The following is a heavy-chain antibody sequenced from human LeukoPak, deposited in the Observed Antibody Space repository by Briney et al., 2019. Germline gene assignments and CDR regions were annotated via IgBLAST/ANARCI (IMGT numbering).Heavy chain of an antibody. D-gene: IGHD5-18*01. J-gene: IGHJ4*02. CDR1: GFTFSSYA. CDR2: ISNSGANV. CDR3: GKDILSYDYNQLPATTDY. Sequence: GGSLRLSCAASGFTFSSYAVSWVRQAPGKGLEWVSAISNSGANVYYADSVKGRFTVFRDNSKNMLYLQMNSLRAEDTALYYCGKDILSYDYNQLPATTDYWGQGTLVTVSS. V-gene: IGHV3-23*01.